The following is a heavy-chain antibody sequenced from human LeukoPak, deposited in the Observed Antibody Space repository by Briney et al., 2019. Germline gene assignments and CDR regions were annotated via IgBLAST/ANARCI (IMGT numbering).Heavy chain of an antibody. CDR1: GGSISSYY. CDR3: AGHHPRNTVDF. D-gene: IGHD2/OR15-2a*01. Sequence: PSETLSLTCTVSGGSISSYYWSWIRQPPGKGLEWIAYISDIGSINYNPALKSRVTISLDTSKNQFSLKLSSVTAADTAVYYCAGHHPRNTVDFWGQGTLVTVSS. CDR2: ISDIGSI. J-gene: IGHJ4*02. V-gene: IGHV4-59*08.